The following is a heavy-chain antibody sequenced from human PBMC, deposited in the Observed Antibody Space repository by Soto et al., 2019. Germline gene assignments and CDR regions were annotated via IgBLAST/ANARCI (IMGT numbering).Heavy chain of an antibody. CDR3: ARDSGIAAGGTTDNWFDP. CDR2: MSASNGNT. V-gene: IGHV1-18*04. CDR1: GYTFTSYG. Sequence: AAVKDSCKASGYTFTSYGISCVRQHPGQGREWMGRMSASNGNTNYAQKLQGRVTMTTDTSTSTAYMQLRSLRSDDTAVYYCARDSGIAAGGTTDNWFDPWGQGTLVTVSS. J-gene: IGHJ5*02. D-gene: IGHD6-13*01.